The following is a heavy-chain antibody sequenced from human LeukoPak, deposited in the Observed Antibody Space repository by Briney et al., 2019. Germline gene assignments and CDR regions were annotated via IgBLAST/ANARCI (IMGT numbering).Heavy chain of an antibody. V-gene: IGHV3-74*03. CDR2: INNDGGGT. J-gene: IGHJ3*02. Sequence: GGSLRPSCAGSEFTFSDYWMYWVRQVPGKGLVYVSRINNDGGGTTYADSVKGRFIISRDNARNTVYLQMNRLRAEDTAVYYCARGGPDHAFDIWGQGTMVTVSA. CDR3: ARGGPDHAFDI. D-gene: IGHD1-14*01. CDR1: EFTFSDYW.